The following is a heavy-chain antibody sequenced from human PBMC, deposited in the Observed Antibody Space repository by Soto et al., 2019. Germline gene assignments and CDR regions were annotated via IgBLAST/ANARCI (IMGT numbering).Heavy chain of an antibody. Sequence: QVQLVQSGAEVKKPGSSVKVSCKASGGTFSSYAISWVRQAPGQGLECMGGIIPIFGTANYAQKFQGRVTITADESTSTAYMELSSLRSEDTAVYYCARGAREPPQGGFDYWGQGTLVTVSS. CDR3: ARGAREPPQGGFDY. V-gene: IGHV1-69*01. CDR1: GGTFSSYA. D-gene: IGHD1-26*01. CDR2: IIPIFGTA. J-gene: IGHJ4*02.